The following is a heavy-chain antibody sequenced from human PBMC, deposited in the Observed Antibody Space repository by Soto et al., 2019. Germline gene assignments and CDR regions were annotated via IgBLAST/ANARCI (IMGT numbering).Heavy chain of an antibody. CDR2: IIPIFGTA. Sequence: QVQLVQSGAEVTKPGASVKVSCKASGYTFTSYAISWVRQAPGQGLEWMGGIIPIFGTANYAQKFQGRVRITADESTSTAYMELSSLRSEDTAVYYCARDGRYCSSPSCHTRYYYGMDVWGQGTTVTVSS. D-gene: IGHD2-2*01. J-gene: IGHJ6*02. CDR3: ARDGRYCSSPSCHTRYYYGMDV. V-gene: IGHV1-69*13. CDR1: GYTFTSYA.